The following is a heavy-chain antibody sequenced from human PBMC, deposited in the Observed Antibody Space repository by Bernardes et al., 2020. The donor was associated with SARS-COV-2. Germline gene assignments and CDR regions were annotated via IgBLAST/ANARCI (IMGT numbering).Heavy chain of an antibody. J-gene: IGHJ4*02. CDR3: ARTPICPRCNFDS. V-gene: IGHV3-74*01. Sequence: GGSLRLSCAASGFTFSSYWMHWVRQVPGKGLVWVSRISTDGSTTTYADSVKGRFTISRDNAKNTLYLQMNSLRAEDTALYFCARTPICPRCNFDSWGQGTLVTVSS. CDR1: GFTFSSYW. CDR2: ISTDGSTT. D-gene: IGHD2-2*01.